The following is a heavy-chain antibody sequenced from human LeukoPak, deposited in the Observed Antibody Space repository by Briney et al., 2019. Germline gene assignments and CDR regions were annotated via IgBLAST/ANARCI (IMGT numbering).Heavy chain of an antibody. J-gene: IGHJ5*02. V-gene: IGHV4-30-4*07. CDR1: GGSISSGGYS. CDR3: AKLLEWLFAFDP. Sequence: SETLSLTCAVSGGSISSGGYSWSWIRQPPGKGLEWIGYIYYSGSTYYNPSLKSRVTISVDTSKNQFSLKLSSVTAADTAVYYCAKLLEWLFAFDPWGQGTLVTVSS. CDR2: IYYSGST. D-gene: IGHD3-3*01.